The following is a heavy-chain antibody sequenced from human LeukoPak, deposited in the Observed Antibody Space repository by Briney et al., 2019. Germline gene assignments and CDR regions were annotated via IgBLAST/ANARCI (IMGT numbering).Heavy chain of an antibody. CDR2: MNPNSGNT. Sequence: ASVKVSCKASGYTFTSYDINWVRQATGQGLEWMGWMNPNSGNTGYAQKFQGRVTMTRNTSISTAYMELSSLRSEDTAVYYCATDLNENYYYYGMDVWGQGTTVTVSS. CDR1: GYTFTSYD. V-gene: IGHV1-8*01. J-gene: IGHJ6*02. CDR3: ATDLNENYYYYGMDV.